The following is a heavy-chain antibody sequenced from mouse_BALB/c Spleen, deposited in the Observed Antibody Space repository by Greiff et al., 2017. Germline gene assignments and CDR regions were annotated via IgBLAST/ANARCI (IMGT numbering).Heavy chain of an antibody. V-gene: IGHV5-17*02. CDR3: ARGFVTTVVADY. D-gene: IGHD1-1*01. CDR1: GFTFSSFG. Sequence: EVKLVESGGGLVQPGGSRKLSCAASGFTFSSFGMHWVRQAPEKGLEWVAYISSGSSTIYYADTVKGRFTISRDNPKNTLFLQMTSLRSEDTAMYYCARGFVTTVVADYWGQGTTLTVSS. CDR2: ISSGSSTI. J-gene: IGHJ2*01.